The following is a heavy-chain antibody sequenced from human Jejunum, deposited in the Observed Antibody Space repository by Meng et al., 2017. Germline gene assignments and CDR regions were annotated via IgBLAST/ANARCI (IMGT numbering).Heavy chain of an antibody. CDR2: IRNKANSYAP. CDR3: TRQIGRSGGYFDY. Sequence: GESLKISCAASGFTFSGSAMHWVRQASGKGLEWVGRIRNKANSYAPAYASSVKGRFTVSRDDSKNTAYLQMNSLETEDTAVYYCTRQIGRSGGYFDYWGQGSLVTVSS. CDR1: GFTFSGSA. J-gene: IGHJ4*02. V-gene: IGHV3-73*01. D-gene: IGHD3-16*01.